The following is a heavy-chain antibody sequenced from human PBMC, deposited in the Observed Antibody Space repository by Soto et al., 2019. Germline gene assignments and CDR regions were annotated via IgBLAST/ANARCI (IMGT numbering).Heavy chain of an antibody. J-gene: IGHJ6*02. CDR3: ARGYYYDSSGYQLDYYYYYGMDV. CDR2: IIPIFGTA. D-gene: IGHD3-22*01. V-gene: IGHV1-69*13. CDR1: GGTFSSYA. Sequence: GASVKVSCKASGGTFSSYAISWVRQAPGQGLEWMGGIIPIFGTANYAQKFQGRVTITADESTSTAYMELSSLRSEDTAVYYCARGYYYDSSGYQLDYYYYYGMDVWGQGTTVTVSS.